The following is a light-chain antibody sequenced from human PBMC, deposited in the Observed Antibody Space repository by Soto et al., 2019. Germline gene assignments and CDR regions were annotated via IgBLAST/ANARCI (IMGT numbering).Light chain of an antibody. CDR1: QSVSNSY. CDR3: QQYGSSPGT. V-gene: IGKV3-20*01. J-gene: IGKJ1*01. CDR2: GAS. Sequence: EIVLPQSPGTLSLSPGERATLSCRASQSVSNSYLAWYQQKPGQAPRLLIYGASYRATGIPDRFSGSGSGTDFTLTINRLEPEDFAVYYCQQYGSSPGTFGQGTKV.